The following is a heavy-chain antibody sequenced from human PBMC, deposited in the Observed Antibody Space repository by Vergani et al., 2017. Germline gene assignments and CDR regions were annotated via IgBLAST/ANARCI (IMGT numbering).Heavy chain of an antibody. Sequence: QVQLQESGPGLVKPSQTLSLTCTVSGGSISSGSYYWSWIRQPAGKGLEWIGRIYTSGSTNYNPSLKSRVTISVDTSKNQFSLKLSSVTAADTAVYYWAREWSKTARYHYYYMDVWGKGP. V-gene: IGHV4-61*02. D-gene: IGHD6-6*01. J-gene: IGHJ6*03. CDR1: GGSISSGSYY. CDR2: IYTSGST. CDR3: AREWSKTARYHYYYMDV.